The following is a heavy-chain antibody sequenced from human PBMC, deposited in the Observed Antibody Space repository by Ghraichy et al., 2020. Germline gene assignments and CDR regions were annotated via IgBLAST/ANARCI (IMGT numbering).Heavy chain of an antibody. J-gene: IGHJ4*02. Sequence: ETLSLTCAASGFTFNNYAMHWVRQAPGKGLEWVSLISWDGYNTYYADSVKGRFTISRDNSKNALYLQMNSLRTEDTALYFCAKVLESYDILTGADYWGQGTPVTVPS. D-gene: IGHD3-9*01. CDR2: ISWDGYNT. CDR3: AKVLESYDILTGADY. V-gene: IGHV3-43*01. CDR1: GFTFNNYA.